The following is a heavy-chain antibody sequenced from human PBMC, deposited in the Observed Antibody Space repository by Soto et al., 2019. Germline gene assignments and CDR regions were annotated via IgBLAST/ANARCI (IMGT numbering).Heavy chain of an antibody. J-gene: IGHJ5*02. Sequence: QVQLVESGGGVVQPGRSLRLSCAASGFSISRSAMHWVRQAPGKGLEWVAVIAYDGSNRWYADSAKGRFTISRDNSKNTVYLQMSSLRGEDTAVYYCARDLQAGTDNVNWFAPWGQGPLVTVS. D-gene: IGHD1-1*01. CDR2: IAYDGSNR. V-gene: IGHV3-30*04. CDR3: ARDLQAGTDNVNWFAP. CDR1: GFSISRSA.